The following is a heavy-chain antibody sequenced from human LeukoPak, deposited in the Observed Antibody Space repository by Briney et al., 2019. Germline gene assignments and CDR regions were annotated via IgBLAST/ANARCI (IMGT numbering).Heavy chain of an antibody. V-gene: IGHV3-9*01. Sequence: GGSLRLSCAASGFTFGDYAMHWVRQAPGKGLEWVSSIRWNCGGVDYVDSVKGRFTISRDNAKNSLYLQMNRLRAEDTALYYCAKDMLEVAGPGDFEYWGQKPLVSVSS. CDR2: IRWNCGGV. J-gene: IGHJ4*02. CDR1: GFTFGDYA. D-gene: IGHD6-19*01. CDR3: AKDMLEVAGPGDFEY.